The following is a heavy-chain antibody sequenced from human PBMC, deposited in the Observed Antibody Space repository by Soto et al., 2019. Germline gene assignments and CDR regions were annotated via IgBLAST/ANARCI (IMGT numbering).Heavy chain of an antibody. J-gene: IGHJ6*02. CDR3: ARVSVPGIYGEDV. Sequence: VQLVQSGAEVKKPVSSVTVSCKASGGTFGNYAVSWVRQAPGQGHEWMGKIMHVFGTVNYAQKYHGRVTKPVDKFTNPGYIELCIRRRGDTAVYYCARVSVPGIYGEDVGGQGTTVSVPS. CDR2: IMHVFGTV. D-gene: IGHD2-2*01. V-gene: IGHV1-69*06. CDR1: GGTFGNYA.